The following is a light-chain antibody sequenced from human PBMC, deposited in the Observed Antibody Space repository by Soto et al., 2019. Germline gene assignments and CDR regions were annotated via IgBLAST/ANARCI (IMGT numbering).Light chain of an antibody. CDR3: SSYTSGSTRYV. CDR1: SSDVGGYNY. V-gene: IGLV2-14*01. J-gene: IGLJ1*01. CDR2: DVS. Sequence: QSALTQPASVSGSPGQSITISCTGTSSDVGGYNYVSWYQQHPGKAPKLMIYDVSNRPSGVSDRFSGSKSGNTASLTISGLQAEDEADYYCSSYTSGSTRYVFGTGTTVTVL.